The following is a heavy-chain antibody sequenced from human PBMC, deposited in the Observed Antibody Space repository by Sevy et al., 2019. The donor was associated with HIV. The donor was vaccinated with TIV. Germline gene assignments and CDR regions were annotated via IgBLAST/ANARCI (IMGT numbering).Heavy chain of an antibody. D-gene: IGHD1-26*01. V-gene: IGHV3-30*18. CDR3: AKPGKFSGSYLDAFDI. CDR2: ISYDGGNK. J-gene: IGHJ3*02. Sequence: GGSLRLSCAASGFTFSKYGMHWVRQAPGKGLEWVAVISYDGGNKYYAGSVKGRFTISKDNFKNTLYLQMNSLRAEDTAIYYCAKPGKFSGSYLDAFDIWGQGTMVTVSS. CDR1: GFTFSKYG.